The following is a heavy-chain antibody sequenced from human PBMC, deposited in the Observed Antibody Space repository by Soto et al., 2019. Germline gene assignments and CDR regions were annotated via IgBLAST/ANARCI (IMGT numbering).Heavy chain of an antibody. D-gene: IGHD3-22*01. CDR1: GFTFSSYA. CDR3: VKVAGDYYDSSGYFGYFQH. V-gene: IGHV3-64D*06. CDR2: ISSNGGST. J-gene: IGHJ1*01. Sequence: GGSLRLSCSASGFTFSSYAMHWVRQAPGKGLEYVSAISSNGGSTYYADSVKGKFTISRDNSKNTLYLQMSSLRAEDTAVYYCVKVAGDYYDSSGYFGYFQHWGQGTLVTVSS.